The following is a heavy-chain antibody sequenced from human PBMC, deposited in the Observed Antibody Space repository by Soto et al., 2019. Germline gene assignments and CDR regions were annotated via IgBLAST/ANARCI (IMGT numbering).Heavy chain of an antibody. CDR1: GFTFSSYA. V-gene: IGHV3-64D*06. CDR2: ISSNGGST. J-gene: IGHJ6*02. Sequence: GGSLRLSCSASGFTFSSYAMHWVRQAPGKGLEYVSAISSNGGSTYYADSVKGRFTISRDNSKNTLYLQMSSLRAEYTPVYYCVKVQIVVVPAAIGYGMDVWGQGTTVTVSS. D-gene: IGHD2-2*01. CDR3: VKVQIVVVPAAIGYGMDV.